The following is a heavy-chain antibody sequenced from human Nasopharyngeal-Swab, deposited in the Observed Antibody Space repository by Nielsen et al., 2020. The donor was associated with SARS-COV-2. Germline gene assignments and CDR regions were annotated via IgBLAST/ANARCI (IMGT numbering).Heavy chain of an antibody. CDR2: ISGSGGST. Sequence: GGSLRLSCAASGFTFSSYAMSWVRQAPGKGLEWVSAISGSGGSTYYADSVKGRFTISRDNSKNTLYLQMSSLRAEDTAVYYCAKGTSDYTDYVAFQHWGQGTLVPVSS. V-gene: IGHV3-23*01. CDR3: AKGTSDYTDYVAFQH. CDR1: GFTFSSYA. J-gene: IGHJ1*01. D-gene: IGHD4-11*01.